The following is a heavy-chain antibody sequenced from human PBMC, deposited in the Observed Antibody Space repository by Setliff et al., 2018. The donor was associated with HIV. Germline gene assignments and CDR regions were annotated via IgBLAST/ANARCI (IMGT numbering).Heavy chain of an antibody. V-gene: IGHV4-61*02. J-gene: IGHJ3*01. D-gene: IGHD2-2*01. CDR1: GGSINSGAYL. CDR2: IFRAGNA. CDR3: ARHICGTTACYAVDV. Sequence: PSETLSLTCTVSGGSINSGAYLWAWIRQPAGKGLEWIGRIFRAGNATYNPSLKSRAILSVDTSQNQFSLQLKHVTAADTAIYYCARHICGTTACYAVDVWGPGTMVTVSS.